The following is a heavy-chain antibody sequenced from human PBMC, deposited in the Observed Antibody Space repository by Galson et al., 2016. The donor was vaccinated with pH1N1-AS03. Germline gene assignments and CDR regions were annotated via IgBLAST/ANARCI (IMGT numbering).Heavy chain of an antibody. J-gene: IGHJ6*02. V-gene: IGHV3-33*03. CDR3: AKGGKGYCSSATCFSLSYYYYYYGMDV. CDR1: GFTFRDYG. CDR2: IWYDGSNK. D-gene: IGHD2-2*01. Sequence: SLRLSCAASGFTFRDYGFHWVRQAPGKGLEWVAVIWYDGSNKNYVDSVKGRFIVSRDNSNDTLYLQMNSLRAEDTAVYYCAKGGKGYCSSATCFSLSYYYYYYGMDVWGQGTTVTVSS.